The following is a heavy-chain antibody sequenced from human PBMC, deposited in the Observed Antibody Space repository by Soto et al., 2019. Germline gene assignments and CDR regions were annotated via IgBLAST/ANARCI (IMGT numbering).Heavy chain of an antibody. CDR3: AKLSQDEPTPN. J-gene: IGHJ4*02. V-gene: IGHV4-34*01. CDR2: INHSGST. D-gene: IGHD2-15*01. Sequence: SETLSLTCAVYGGSFSGYYWSWIRQPPGKGLEWIGEINHSGSTNYNPSLKSRVTISVDTSKNQFSLKLSSVTAADTAVYYCAKLSQDEPTPNWGQGTLVTVSS. CDR1: GGSFSGYY.